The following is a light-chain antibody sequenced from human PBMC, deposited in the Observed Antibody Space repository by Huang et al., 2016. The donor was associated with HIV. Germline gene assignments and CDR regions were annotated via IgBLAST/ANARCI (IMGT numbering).Light chain of an antibody. CDR1: QSISSN. V-gene: IGKV3-15*01. Sequence: EIVMTQSPATLSVSPGERATLSCRASQSISSNLAWYQQKPGQAPRLLIYGASTRATGIPARFSGSGSGTEFTRTISSLQSEDFAVYYCQQYYNWPPMYTFGQGTKLEIK. CDR3: QQYYNWPPMYT. CDR2: GAS. J-gene: IGKJ2*01.